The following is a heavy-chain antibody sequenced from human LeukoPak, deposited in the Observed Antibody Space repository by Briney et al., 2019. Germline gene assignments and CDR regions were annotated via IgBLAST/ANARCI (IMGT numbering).Heavy chain of an antibody. Sequence: SETLSFTCTVSGASISSGSYHWRRIRQPAGKGPESIGRIYTSGSTNYNPSLKSRVTISVDTSKNQFSLKLSSVTAADTAVYYCARVVSGLDYWGQGTLVTVSS. CDR2: IYTSGST. CDR1: GASISSGSYH. CDR3: ARVVSGLDY. V-gene: IGHV4-61*02. D-gene: IGHD3-10*01. J-gene: IGHJ4*02.